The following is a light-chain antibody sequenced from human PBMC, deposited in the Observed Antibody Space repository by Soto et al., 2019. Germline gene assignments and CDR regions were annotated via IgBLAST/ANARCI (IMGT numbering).Light chain of an antibody. Sequence: IVLAQTPRSLSLSSGERATLSCRASQSVSSYLAWYQQKPGQAPRLLIYDASNRATGIPARFSGSGSGTDFTLTISSLEPEDFAVYYCQQRSNWPSPVTFGQGTRLEIK. CDR2: DAS. V-gene: IGKV3-11*01. CDR1: QSVSSY. J-gene: IGKJ5*01. CDR3: QQRSNWPSPVT.